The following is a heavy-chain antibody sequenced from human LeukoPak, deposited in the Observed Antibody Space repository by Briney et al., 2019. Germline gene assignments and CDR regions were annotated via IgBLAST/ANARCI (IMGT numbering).Heavy chain of an antibody. CDR3: AKDSSSWLEYYFDY. Sequence: GRSLRLXCAASGFTFDDYDMQWVRQAPGKGLEWVSGISWNSGSIDYADSVKGRFTISRDNAKNSLYLQMNSLRAEDMALYYCAKDSSSWLEYYFDYWGQGTLVTVSS. V-gene: IGHV3-9*03. CDR2: ISWNSGSI. CDR1: GFTFDDYD. D-gene: IGHD6-13*01. J-gene: IGHJ4*02.